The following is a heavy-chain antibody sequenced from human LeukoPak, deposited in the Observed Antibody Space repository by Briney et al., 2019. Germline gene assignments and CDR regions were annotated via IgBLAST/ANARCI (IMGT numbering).Heavy chain of an antibody. CDR3: AKDLLASFGSFFYFDY. Sequence: GGSLTLPCTPSGFTLSSYVMSWVRQAPGKGLEWLTGISGSGGSTYYADSVKGRFTISRDNSKNTLYLQMNGLRAEDTAVYYCAKDLLASFGSFFYFDYWGQGTLVTVSS. D-gene: IGHD2/OR15-2a*01. CDR2: ISGSGGST. V-gene: IGHV3-23*01. CDR1: GFTLSSYV. J-gene: IGHJ4*02.